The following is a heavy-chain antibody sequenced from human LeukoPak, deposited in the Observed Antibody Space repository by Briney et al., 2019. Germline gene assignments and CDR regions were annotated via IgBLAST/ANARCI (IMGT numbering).Heavy chain of an antibody. CDR2: ISGSGTST. Sequence: GGSLRLSCAASGFTVSSNYMSWVRQAPGKGLEWISGISGSGTSTYYADSVKGRFTISRDDSRNTLYLQMNSLRGDDTAVYYCAKDVGKWESLHFFDYWGQGTLVTVSS. V-gene: IGHV3-23*01. CDR3: AKDVGKWESLHFFDY. CDR1: GFTVSSNY. D-gene: IGHD1-26*01. J-gene: IGHJ4*02.